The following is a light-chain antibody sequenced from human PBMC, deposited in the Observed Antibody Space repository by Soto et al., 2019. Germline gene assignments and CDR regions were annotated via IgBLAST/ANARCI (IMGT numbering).Light chain of an antibody. V-gene: IGKV3-15*01. CDR3: QQYNNWRT. J-gene: IGKJ1*01. CDR1: HSISSN. CDR2: DAS. Sequence: EVVMTQSPATLSVSPGESATLSCRASHSISSNLAWYQQKPGQAPRLLIYDASTRATGIPARFSGSGSGTEFTLTISSLQSEDFAVYFCQQYNNWRTFGQGTKVDI.